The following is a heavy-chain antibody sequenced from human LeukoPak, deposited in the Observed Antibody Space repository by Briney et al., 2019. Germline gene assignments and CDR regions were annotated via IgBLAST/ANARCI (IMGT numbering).Heavy chain of an antibody. J-gene: IGHJ6*03. D-gene: IGHD5-12*01. Sequence: ASVKVSCKPSGYNFTGYYLHWVRQAPGQGLEWMGWINPNTGGTNCAQNFQGRVTMTRDTSIGTAYMELSRLRSDDTAVYYCARFYSGYGNYYYYMDVWGKGTTVTVSS. V-gene: IGHV1-2*02. CDR3: ARFYSGYGNYYYYMDV. CDR2: INPNTGGT. CDR1: GYNFTGYY.